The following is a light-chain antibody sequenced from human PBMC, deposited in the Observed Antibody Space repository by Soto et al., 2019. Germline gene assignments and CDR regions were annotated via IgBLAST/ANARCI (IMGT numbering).Light chain of an antibody. Sequence: EIVLTQSPGTLPLSPGERATLSCRASQSVSSSYFAWYQQKPGQAPRLLIYGASSRATGIPDRFSGSVSGPDFTLTISRLEPEDFAVYYCQQYGSSAWTFGQGTKVEIK. CDR3: QQYGSSAWT. V-gene: IGKV3-20*01. CDR2: GAS. J-gene: IGKJ1*01. CDR1: QSVSSSY.